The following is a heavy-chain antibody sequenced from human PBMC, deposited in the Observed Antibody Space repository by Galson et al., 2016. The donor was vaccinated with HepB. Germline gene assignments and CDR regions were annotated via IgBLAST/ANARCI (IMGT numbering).Heavy chain of an antibody. J-gene: IGHJ4*02. CDR2: MKSILDGGST. CDR1: GFTFSHAW. D-gene: IGHD6-13*01. CDR3: TPLPTGQQPYYFDL. Sequence: SLRLSCAASGFTFSHAWMSWVRQAPGKGLEWVGRMKSILDGGSTEYAAPVKGRFTISRDDAKNTVYLQMKRLRMDDTATYYCTPLPTGQQPYYFDLWGQGTLVIVSS. V-gene: IGHV3-15*01.